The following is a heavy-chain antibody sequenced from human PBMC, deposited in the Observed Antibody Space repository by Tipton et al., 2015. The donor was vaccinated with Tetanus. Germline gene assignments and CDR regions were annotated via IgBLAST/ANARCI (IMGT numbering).Heavy chain of an antibody. CDR3: ARSADNWFDP. CDR1: GGSLSSGTFY. J-gene: IGHJ5*02. Sequence: TLSLTCSLSGGSLSSGTFYWDWIRQRPGKGLEWIGNVYYNGNSLQNPSLKGRVTLSLDKSKNQFYLNLRSVTAADTGIYCCARSADNWFDPWGQGILVTVSS. V-gene: IGHV4-39*01. CDR2: VYYNGNS.